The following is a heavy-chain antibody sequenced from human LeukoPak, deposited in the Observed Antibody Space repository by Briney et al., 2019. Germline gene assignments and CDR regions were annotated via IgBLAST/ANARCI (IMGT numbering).Heavy chain of an antibody. Sequence: QAWGSLRLSCAASGFTFSSYGMHWVRQAPGKGLEWVAFIRYDGSNKYYADSVKGRFTISRDNSKNTLYLQMNSLRAEDTAVYYCAKDQSQGAYYFDYWGQGTLVTVSS. J-gene: IGHJ4*02. CDR3: AKDQSQGAYYFDY. CDR1: GFTFSSYG. CDR2: IRYDGSNK. V-gene: IGHV3-30*02. D-gene: IGHD3-16*01.